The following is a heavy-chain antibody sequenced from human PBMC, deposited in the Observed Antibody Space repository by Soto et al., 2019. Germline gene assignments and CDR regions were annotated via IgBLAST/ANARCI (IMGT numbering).Heavy chain of an antibody. V-gene: IGHV4-59*01. D-gene: IGHD3-22*01. J-gene: IGHJ4*02. CDR3: AREGYDSSGYYYEGPYYFDY. CDR1: GGSISSYY. Sequence: PSETLSLTCTVSGGSISSYYWSWIRQPPGKGLEWIGYIYYSGSTNYNPSLKSRVTISVDTSKNQFSLKLSSVTAADTAVYYCAREGYDSSGYYYEGPYYFDYWGQGTLVTVSS. CDR2: IYYSGST.